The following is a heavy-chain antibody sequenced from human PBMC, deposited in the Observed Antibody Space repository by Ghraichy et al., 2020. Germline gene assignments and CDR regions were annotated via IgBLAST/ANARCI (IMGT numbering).Heavy chain of an antibody. V-gene: IGHV1-69*13. Sequence: SVKVSCKASGGTFSSYAISWVRQAPGQGLEWMGGIIPIFGTANYAQKFQGRVTITADESTSTAYMELSSLRSEDTAVYYCARGYHCSSTSCYGDYYYYGMDVWGQGTTVTVSS. CDR3: ARGYHCSSTSCYGDYYYYGMDV. CDR1: GGTFSSYA. D-gene: IGHD2-2*01. J-gene: IGHJ6*02. CDR2: IIPIFGTA.